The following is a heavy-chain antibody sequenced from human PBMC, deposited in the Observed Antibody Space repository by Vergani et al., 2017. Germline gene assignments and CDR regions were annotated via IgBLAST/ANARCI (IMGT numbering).Heavy chain of an antibody. D-gene: IGHD2-8*01. CDR1: GFTVSSNY. J-gene: IGHJ4*02. CDR2: IYSGGST. V-gene: IGHV3-66*02. Sequence: EVQLVESGGGLVQPGGSLRLSCAASGFTVSSNYMSWVRQAPGKGLEWVSVIYSGGSTYYADYVKGRFNISRENSKNTLYLQMNSLRAEETAVYYCARLYSTTAYFDYWGQGTLVTVSS. CDR3: ARLYSTTAYFDY.